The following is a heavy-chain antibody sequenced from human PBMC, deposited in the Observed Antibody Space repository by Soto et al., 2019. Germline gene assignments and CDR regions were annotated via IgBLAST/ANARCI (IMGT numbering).Heavy chain of an antibody. V-gene: IGHV3-21*06. Sequence: GWSLRLSCAASGFTFTRYSMNWVRQAPGKGLEWVSSISSTTNYIYYGDSMKGRFTISRDNAKNSLYLEMNSLRAEDTAVYYCARESEDLTSNFDYWGQGNLVTVYS. CDR3: ARESEDLTSNFDY. J-gene: IGHJ4*02. CDR2: ISSTTNYI. CDR1: GFTFTRYS.